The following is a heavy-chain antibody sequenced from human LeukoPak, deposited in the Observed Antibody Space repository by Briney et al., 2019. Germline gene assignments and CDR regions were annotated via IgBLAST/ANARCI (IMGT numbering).Heavy chain of an antibody. CDR2: ISAYNGNT. V-gene: IGHV1-18*01. D-gene: IGHD3-3*01. J-gene: IGHJ1*01. Sequence: GASVKVSCKAAGYTFTNYGISWVRQAPGQGLEWMGWISAYNGNTNYAQKFQGRVTMTTDTSTSTAYMELRSLRSDDTAVYFCARGSSSQYFRHWGQGTLVTVSS. CDR3: ARGSSSQYFRH. CDR1: GYTFTNYG.